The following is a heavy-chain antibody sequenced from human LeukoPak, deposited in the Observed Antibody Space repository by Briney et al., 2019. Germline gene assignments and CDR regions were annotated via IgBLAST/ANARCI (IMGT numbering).Heavy chain of an antibody. D-gene: IGHD1-20*01. CDR2: ISSSSSYI. Sequence: NPGGSLRLSCAASGFTFSSYSMNWVRQAPGKGLEWVSSISSSSSYIYYADSVKGRFTISRDNAKNSLYLQMNSLRAEDTAVYYCARDARSNNYNWNYYYYGMDVWGQGTTVTVSS. V-gene: IGHV3-21*01. J-gene: IGHJ6*02. CDR1: GFTFSSYS. CDR3: ARDARSNNYNWNYYYYGMDV.